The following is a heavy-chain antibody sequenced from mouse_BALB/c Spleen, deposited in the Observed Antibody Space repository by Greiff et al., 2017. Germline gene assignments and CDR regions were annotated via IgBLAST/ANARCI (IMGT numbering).Heavy chain of an antibody. Sequence: VHLVESGAELMKPGASVKISCKATGYTFSSYWIEWVKQRPGHGLEWIGEILPGSGSTNYNEKFKGKATFTADTSSNTAYMQLSSLTSEDSAVYYCARERSGYGYDCAMDYWGQGTSVTVSS. D-gene: IGHD2-2*01. V-gene: IGHV1-9*01. CDR1: GYTFSSYW. J-gene: IGHJ4*01. CDR3: ARERSGYGYDCAMDY. CDR2: ILPGSGST.